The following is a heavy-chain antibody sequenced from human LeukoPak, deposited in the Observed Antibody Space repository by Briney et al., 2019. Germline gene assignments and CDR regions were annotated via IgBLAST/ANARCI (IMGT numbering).Heavy chain of an antibody. D-gene: IGHD5-18*01. CDR3: ARGDTAMVSIDY. J-gene: IGHJ4*02. CDR1: GGSFSGYY. Sequence: SETVSLTCGVYGGSFSGYYWSWTHQPPGKGLEWIGEINHSGSTNYNPSLKSRVTISVDTSKNQFSLKLGSVTAADTAVYYCARGDTAMVSIDYWGQGTLVTVSS. CDR2: INHSGST. V-gene: IGHV4-34*01.